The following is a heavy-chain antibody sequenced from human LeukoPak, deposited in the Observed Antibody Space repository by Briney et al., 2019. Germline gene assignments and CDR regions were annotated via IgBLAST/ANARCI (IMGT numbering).Heavy chain of an antibody. CDR1: GGSIRTSSYY. CDR3: ARPATVTTSFWYFDL. V-gene: IGHV4-39*01. J-gene: IGHJ2*01. D-gene: IGHD4-17*01. Sequence: PSETLSLTCTLSGGSIRTSSYYWGWIRQPPGKGLEWIVSIFYSGSTYYNPSLKSRVTISVDTSKNQFSLNLSSVTAADTAVYYCARPATVTTSFWYFDLWGRGTLVTVSS. CDR2: IFYSGST.